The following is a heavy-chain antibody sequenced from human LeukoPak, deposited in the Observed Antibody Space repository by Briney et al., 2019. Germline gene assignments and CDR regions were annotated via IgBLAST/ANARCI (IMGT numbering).Heavy chain of an antibody. CDR3: ARGGSRSGGSLRTFDS. V-gene: IGHV1-2*02. CDR1: GYTFTGYY. CDR2: INPNSGGT. D-gene: IGHD2-15*01. J-gene: IGHJ4*02. Sequence: ASVKVSCKASGYTFTGYYMHWVRQAPGQGLEWMGWINPNSGGTNYAQKFQGRVTMTRDTSISTAYMELSRLRSDDTAVYYCARGGSRSGGSLRTFDSWGQGTLVTVSS.